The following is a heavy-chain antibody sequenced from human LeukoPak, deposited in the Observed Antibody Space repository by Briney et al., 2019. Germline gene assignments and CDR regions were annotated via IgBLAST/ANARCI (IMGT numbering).Heavy chain of an antibody. CDR3: ASEIKRGYSFGSPANAFDI. J-gene: IGHJ3*02. CDR2: ISTSSSYI. Sequence: GGSLRLSCAASGITFSRYSMNWVRQAPGKGLEWVSSISTSSSYIYYADSVKGRFTISRHNAKNSLYLQMNSRRAEETALSYCASEIKRGYSFGSPANAFDISGQETQVTVSS. CDR1: GITFSRYS. V-gene: IGHV3-21*01. D-gene: IGHD5-18*01.